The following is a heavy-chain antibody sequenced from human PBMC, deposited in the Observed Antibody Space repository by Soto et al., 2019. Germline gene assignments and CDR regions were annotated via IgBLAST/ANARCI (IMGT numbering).Heavy chain of an antibody. Sequence: PGGSLRLSCAASGFTFSSYAMSWVRQAPGKGLEWVSAISGSGGSTYYADSVKGRFTISRDNSKNTLYLQMNSLRAEDTAVYYCAKDAYLSDYANLTIGYGMDVWGQGTTVTVSS. V-gene: IGHV3-23*01. J-gene: IGHJ6*02. CDR2: ISGSGGST. CDR3: AKDAYLSDYANLTIGYGMDV. D-gene: IGHD6-25*01. CDR1: GFTFSSYA.